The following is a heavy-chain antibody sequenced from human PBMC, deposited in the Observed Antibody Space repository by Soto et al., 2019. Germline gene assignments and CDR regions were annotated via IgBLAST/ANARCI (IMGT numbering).Heavy chain of an antibody. D-gene: IGHD7-27*01. CDR1: GYTFSSYA. J-gene: IGHJ4*02. CDR3: ARDTGDGTFDF. V-gene: IGHV1-3*01. CDR2: INAGYGNT. Sequence: QVHLVQSGAEVRKPGASVKVSCKASGYTFSSYAMHWVRQAPGQRLEWMGWINAGYGNTKSSQKFQDRVTISRDTSASTAYMERTSLRSEDTAVYYCARDTGDGTFDFWRQGTLVTVSS.